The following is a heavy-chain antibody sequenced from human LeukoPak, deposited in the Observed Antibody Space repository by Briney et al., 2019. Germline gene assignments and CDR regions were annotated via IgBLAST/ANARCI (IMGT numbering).Heavy chain of an antibody. J-gene: IGHJ4*02. CDR3: ARIRAVYNRGYGYGPFDY. Sequence: GESLKISCKGSGYSFTSYWIGWVRQMPGKGLEWMGIIYPGDSGTRYSPSFQGQVTISADKSISTAYLQWSSLKASDTAMYYCARIRAVYNRGYGYGPFDYWGQGTLVTVSS. CDR1: GYSFTSYW. D-gene: IGHD5-18*01. V-gene: IGHV5-51*01. CDR2: IYPGDSGT.